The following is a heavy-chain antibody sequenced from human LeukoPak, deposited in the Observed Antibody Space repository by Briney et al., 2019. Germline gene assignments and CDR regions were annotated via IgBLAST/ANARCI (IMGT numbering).Heavy chain of an antibody. Sequence: GGSLRLSCAASGFTFSTYYMNWVRQAPGKGLEWVSFITGSSSYIYYTDSVKGRFTTSRDNAKNSLFLQMNSLRDEDTAVYYCASGFSSSPYFDYWGQGTLVTVSS. CDR3: ASGFSSSPYFDY. CDR1: GFTFSTYY. D-gene: IGHD6-6*01. V-gene: IGHV3-21*01. CDR2: ITGSSSYI. J-gene: IGHJ4*02.